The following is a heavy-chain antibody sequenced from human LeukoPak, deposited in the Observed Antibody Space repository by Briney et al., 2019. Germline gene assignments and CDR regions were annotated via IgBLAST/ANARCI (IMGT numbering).Heavy chain of an antibody. Sequence: GGSLRLSCAASGFTFSSYSMNWVRQAPGKGLEWVSSISSSSSYLYYADSVRGRFTISRDNAKNSLYLQMNSLRAEDTAVYYCARATTVVAYDYWGQGTLVTVSS. CDR3: ARATTVVAYDY. J-gene: IGHJ4*02. V-gene: IGHV3-21*01. D-gene: IGHD4-23*01. CDR2: ISSSSSYL. CDR1: GFTFSSYS.